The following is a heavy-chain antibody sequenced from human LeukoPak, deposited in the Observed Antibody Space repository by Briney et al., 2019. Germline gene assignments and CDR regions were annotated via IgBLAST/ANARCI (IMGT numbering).Heavy chain of an antibody. CDR2: IYTSGST. Sequence: SETLSLTCTVSGGSISSYYWSWIRQPPGKGLEWIGYIYTSGSTNYNPSLKSRVTISVDTTKNQFSLKLSSVTAADTADDYCWRGPGGNFDYWGQGTLVSASS. V-gene: IGHV4-4*09. CDR1: GGSISSYY. D-gene: IGHD3-16*01. CDR3: WRGPGGNFDY. J-gene: IGHJ4*02.